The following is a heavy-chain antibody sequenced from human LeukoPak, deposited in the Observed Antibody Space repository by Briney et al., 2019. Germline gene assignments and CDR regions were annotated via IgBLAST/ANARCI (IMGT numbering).Heavy chain of an antibody. CDR3: AKVAPYSSGWYYFDY. Sequence: GGSLRLSCAASGFTFDDYAMHWVRQAPGKGLEWVAVISYDGSNKYYADSVKGRSTISRDNSKNTLYLQMNSLRAEDTAVYYCAKVAPYSSGWYYFDYWGQGTLVTVSS. CDR1: GFTFDDYA. D-gene: IGHD6-19*01. V-gene: IGHV3-30*18. CDR2: ISYDGSNK. J-gene: IGHJ4*02.